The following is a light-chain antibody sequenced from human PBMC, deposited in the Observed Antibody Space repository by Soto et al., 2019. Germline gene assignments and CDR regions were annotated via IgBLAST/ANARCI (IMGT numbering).Light chain of an antibody. Sequence: IVMTQSPVTLSVSPGERATLSCRASQSVRSNLAWYQQKPGQAPSLLIYGASSRATGIPDRFSGSGSGTDFTLTISRLEPEDFAVYYCQQYGSSRGTFGQGTKVDIK. V-gene: IGKV3-20*01. CDR2: GAS. J-gene: IGKJ1*01. CDR3: QQYGSSRGT. CDR1: QSVRSN.